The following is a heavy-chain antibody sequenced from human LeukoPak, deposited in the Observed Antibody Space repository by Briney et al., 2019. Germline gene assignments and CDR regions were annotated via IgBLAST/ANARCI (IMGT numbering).Heavy chain of an antibody. D-gene: IGHD3-16*01. CDR2: ISHDSKK. V-gene: IGHV3-23*05. Sequence: PGGSLRLSCATSGFTFTEHDMGWVRQAPGKGLEWVAAISHDSKKFYSDLVRGRFTISRDISRSTIHLQMSSLRVEDTAVYYCARVPWGTTAYWGQGTLVTVSS. CDR1: GFTFTEHD. CDR3: ARVPWGTTAY. J-gene: IGHJ4*02.